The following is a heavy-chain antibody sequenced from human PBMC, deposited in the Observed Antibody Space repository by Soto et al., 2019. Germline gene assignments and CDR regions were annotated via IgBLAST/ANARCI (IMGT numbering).Heavy chain of an antibody. V-gene: IGHV4-59*01. CDR2: GYHSVSI. CDR1: GGSITDYY. Sequence: PSETLSLTCTVSGGSITDYYWSWIRQPPGKALEWIGYGYHSVSIHYNPSLKTRVTISVDTSENQFSLRLSSVTAADTAVYYRARAFAGFGAYWYFDLWCRGTLVTVSS. CDR3: ARAFAGFGAYWYFDL. D-gene: IGHD3-16*01. J-gene: IGHJ2*01.